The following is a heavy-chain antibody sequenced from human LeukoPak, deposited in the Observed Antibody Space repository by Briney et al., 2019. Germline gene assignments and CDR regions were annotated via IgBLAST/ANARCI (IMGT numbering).Heavy chain of an antibody. CDR2: SNHSEST. V-gene: IGHV4-34*01. D-gene: IGHD5-18*01. CDR1: GGSFSGYY. CDR3: ARRTASYIYIYGYEFDY. Sequence: SETLSLTCAVYGGSFSGYYWNWIRQPPAKGLELNGESNHSESTNYYPSLKSRVTISVGTTETQFSLKLSSVTAADTAVYYCARRTASYIYIYGYEFDYWGQGTLVTVSS. J-gene: IGHJ4*02.